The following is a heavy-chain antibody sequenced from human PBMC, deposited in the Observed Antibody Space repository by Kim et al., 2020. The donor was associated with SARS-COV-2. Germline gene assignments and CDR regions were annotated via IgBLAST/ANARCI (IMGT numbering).Heavy chain of an antibody. V-gene: IGHV3-23*01. CDR3: AKVRARLLGYYYYCGMDV. J-gene: IGHJ6*02. Sequence: VKGRFTISSDNSKNRLYLQMNSLRAEETAVYYCAKVRARLLGYYYYCGMDVWGQGTTVTVSS. D-gene: IGHD2-8*02.